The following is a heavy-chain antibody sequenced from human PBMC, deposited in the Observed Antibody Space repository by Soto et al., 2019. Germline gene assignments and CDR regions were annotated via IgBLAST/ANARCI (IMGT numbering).Heavy chain of an antibody. CDR3: AGAVDTAMVTSPAWFDT. D-gene: IGHD5-18*01. V-gene: IGHV6-1*01. J-gene: IGHJ5*02. Sequence: SQTLSLTCVISGDSVSSNSAAWNWIRQSPSRGLEWLGRTYYRSKWYNDYAVSVKSRITINPDTSKNQFSLQLNSVTPEDTAVYHCAGAVDTAMVTSPAWFDTWGQGTLVTVSS. CDR1: GDSVSSNSAA. CDR2: TYYRSKWYN.